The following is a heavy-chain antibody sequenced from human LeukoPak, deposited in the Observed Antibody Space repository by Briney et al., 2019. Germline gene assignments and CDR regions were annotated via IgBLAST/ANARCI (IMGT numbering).Heavy chain of an antibody. CDR3: ARDGPTTAPFDY. CDR2: INPSGGST. Sequence: ASVTLSSKASGYRFTSYDMHWVRQAPGQGLEWMGIINPSGGSTSYAQRFQGRVAMTRDTSTTTVYMEVNSLTSEDTAVYFCARDGPTTAPFDYWGQRTLVSVSS. J-gene: IGHJ4*02. V-gene: IGHV1-46*01. D-gene: IGHD1-1*01. CDR1: GYRFTSYD.